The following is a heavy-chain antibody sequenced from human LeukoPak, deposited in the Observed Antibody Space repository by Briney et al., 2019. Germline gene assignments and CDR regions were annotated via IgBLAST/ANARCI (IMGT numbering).Heavy chain of an antibody. CDR1: GGSISSSSYY. CDR2: IYYSGST. CDR3: ARTYDSSGYYYFDY. D-gene: IGHD3-22*01. Sequence: SETLSLTCTVSGGSISSSSYYWDWIRQPPGKGLEWIGSIYYSGSTYYNPSLKSRVTISVDTSKNQFSLKLSSVTAADTAVYYCARTYDSSGYYYFDYWGQGTLVTVSS. V-gene: IGHV4-39*07. J-gene: IGHJ4*02.